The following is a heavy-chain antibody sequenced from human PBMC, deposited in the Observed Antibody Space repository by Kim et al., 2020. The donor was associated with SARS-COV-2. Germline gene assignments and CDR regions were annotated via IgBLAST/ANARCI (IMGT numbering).Heavy chain of an antibody. CDR3: ARVRSYQPLLSDYFDY. D-gene: IGHD2-2*01. V-gene: IGHV4-39*07. J-gene: IGHJ4*02. Sequence: SLKSRVTISVDTSKNQFSLKLSSVTAADTAVYYCARVRSYQPLLSDYFDYWGQGTLVTVSS.